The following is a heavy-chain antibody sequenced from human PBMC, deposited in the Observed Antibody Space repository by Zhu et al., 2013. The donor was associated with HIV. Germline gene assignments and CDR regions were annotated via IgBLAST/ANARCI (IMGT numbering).Heavy chain of an antibody. J-gene: IGHJ4*02. V-gene: IGHV1-2*02. CDR3: ARDHQSSMARGVKSDY. CDR2: INPKSGGT. Sequence: QVQLVQSGAEVKKPGASVKVSCKVSGYIFSDYYMHWVRQAPGQGLEWMGWINPKSGGTNYAQKFQGRVTMTRDTSMSTAYMELSRLTSDDTAVYYCARDHQSSMARGVKSDYWGQGTLVTVSS. CDR1: GYIFSDYY. D-gene: IGHD3-10*01.